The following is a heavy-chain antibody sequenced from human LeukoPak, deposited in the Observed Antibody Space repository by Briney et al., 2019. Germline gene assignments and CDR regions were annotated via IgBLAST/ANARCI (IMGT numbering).Heavy chain of an antibody. V-gene: IGHV4-39*07. D-gene: IGHD2-15*01. Sequence: PSETLSLTCTVSGGSISSSSYYWGWIRQPPGKGLERIGSFYYRGSTYYNPSLKSRVTKSVDTSKNQFSLKLSSVTAADTAVYYCARTPSVYCSGGNCYPGHFDYWGQGTLVTVSS. CDR1: GGSISSSSYY. J-gene: IGHJ4*02. CDR2: FYYRGST. CDR3: ARTPSVYCSGGNCYPGHFDY.